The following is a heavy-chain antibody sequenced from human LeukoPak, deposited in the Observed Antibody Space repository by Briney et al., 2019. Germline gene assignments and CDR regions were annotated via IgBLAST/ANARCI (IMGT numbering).Heavy chain of an antibody. D-gene: IGHD2-15*01. J-gene: IGHJ4*02. CDR1: GYTFTGYY. Sequence: GASVKVSCKASGYTFTGYYMHWVRQAPGQGLEWMGWINPNSGGTNYAQKFQGWVTMTRDTSISTVYMELSRLRSDDTAVYYCARGYCSGGSCYSPFDYWGQGTLVTVSS. CDR2: INPNSGGT. V-gene: IGHV1-2*04. CDR3: ARGYCSGGSCYSPFDY.